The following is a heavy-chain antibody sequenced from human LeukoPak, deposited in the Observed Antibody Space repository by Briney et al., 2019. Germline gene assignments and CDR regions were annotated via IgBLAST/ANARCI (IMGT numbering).Heavy chain of an antibody. CDR1: GVSFNAYS. D-gene: IGHD2-8*01. J-gene: IGHJ4*02. Sequence: SETLSLTCAVPGVSFNAYSWSWVRQSPEKGLEWIGEINHSGGTNYNPSLKSRATISVDTSENRISLRVTSVTAADTAVYYCARIRCGHTDDRCYNYWGQGTLVTVSS. CDR2: INHSGGT. V-gene: IGHV4-34*01. CDR3: ARIRCGHTDDRCYNY.